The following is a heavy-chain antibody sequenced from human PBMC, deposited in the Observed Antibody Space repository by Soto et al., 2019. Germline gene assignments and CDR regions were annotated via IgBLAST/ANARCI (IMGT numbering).Heavy chain of an antibody. V-gene: IGHV4-34*01. Sequence: PSETLSLTCAVYGGSFSGYYWSWIRQPPGKGLEWIGEINHSGSTNYNPSLKSRVTISVDTSKNQFSLKLSSVTAADTAVYYCASCRSGSRRRGPVDYWGQGTLVTVSS. CDR2: INHSGST. CDR1: GGSFSGYY. CDR3: ASCRSGSRRRGPVDY. J-gene: IGHJ4*02. D-gene: IGHD1-26*01.